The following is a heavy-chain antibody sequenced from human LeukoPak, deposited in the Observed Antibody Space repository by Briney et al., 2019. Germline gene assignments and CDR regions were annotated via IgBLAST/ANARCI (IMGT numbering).Heavy chain of an antibody. D-gene: IGHD4-23*01. CDR3: ARDFDGNSNY. CDR2: IYYSGST. Sequence: PSETLSLICTVSGGSISSSSYYWGWIRQPPGKGLEWIGSIYYSGSTYYNPSLKSRVTISVDTSKNQFSLKLSSVTAADTAVYYCARDFDGNSNYWGQGTLVTVSS. J-gene: IGHJ4*02. V-gene: IGHV4-39*07. CDR1: GGSISSSSYY.